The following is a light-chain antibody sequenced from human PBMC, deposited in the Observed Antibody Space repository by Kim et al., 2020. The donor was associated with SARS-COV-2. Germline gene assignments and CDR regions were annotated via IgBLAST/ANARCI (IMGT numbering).Light chain of an antibody. V-gene: IGKV1-5*01. CDR3: QQYNNYPMYT. CDR1: QVIGSW. Sequence: GDRVTITCRASQVIGSWLAWYQQKPGKAPKLLIYDASSLESGVPARFSGSGSGTEFTLTISSLLPDDLATYYCQQYNNYPMYTFGQGTKLEI. J-gene: IGKJ2*01. CDR2: DAS.